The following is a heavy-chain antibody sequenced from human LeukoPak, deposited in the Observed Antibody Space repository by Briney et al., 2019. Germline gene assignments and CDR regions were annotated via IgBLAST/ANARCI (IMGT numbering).Heavy chain of an antibody. CDR1: GYTFTGYY. V-gene: IGHV1-2*02. D-gene: IGHD6-19*01. CDR2: INPNSGGT. Sequence: ASVKVSCKASGYTFTGYYMHWVRQAPGQGLEWMGWINPNSGGTNYAQKFQGRVTMTRDTSISTAYMELSRLRSGDTAVYYCARGGVSYIAVAGTDFDYWGQGTLVTVSS. J-gene: IGHJ4*02. CDR3: ARGGVSYIAVAGTDFDY.